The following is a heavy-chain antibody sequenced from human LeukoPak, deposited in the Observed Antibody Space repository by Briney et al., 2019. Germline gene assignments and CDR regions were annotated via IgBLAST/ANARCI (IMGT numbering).Heavy chain of an antibody. J-gene: IGHJ4*02. CDR2: IHYTGGT. Sequence: SETLSLTCTVSGGSISRYYWSWIRQSPGKGLEWIGQIHYTGGTSYNPSLKSRLTVSLDTSENQFSLKLSSVTAADTAVYYCARAGDSSGWFWQYWGQGTLVTVSS. CDR1: GGSISRYY. CDR3: ARAGDSSGWFWQY. V-gene: IGHV4-59*01. D-gene: IGHD6-13*01.